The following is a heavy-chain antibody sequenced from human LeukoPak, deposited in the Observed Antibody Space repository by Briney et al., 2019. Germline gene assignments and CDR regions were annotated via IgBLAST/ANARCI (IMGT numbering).Heavy chain of an antibody. J-gene: IGHJ6*02. CDR3: ATGSITMIRGVTYFYYGMDV. D-gene: IGHD3-10*01. V-gene: IGHV1-18*01. Sequence: GASVKVSCKASGYTLKTYGISWVRQAPGQGLEWMGWISGYNGNTKFAQNFQGRVTMTTDTSTNTAHMGLRSLKSDDTAVYYCATGSITMIRGVTYFYYGMDVWGQGTTVTVSS. CDR1: GYTLKTYG. CDR2: ISGYNGNT.